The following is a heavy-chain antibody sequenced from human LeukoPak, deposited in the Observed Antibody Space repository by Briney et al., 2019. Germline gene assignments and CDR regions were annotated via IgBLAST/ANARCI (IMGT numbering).Heavy chain of an antibody. V-gene: IGHV3-53*01. J-gene: IGHJ4*02. D-gene: IGHD5-18*01. CDR1: GFTFSDHA. Sequence: PGGSLRLSCAASGFTFSDHAMSWVRQAPGKGLEWVSVIYSGGSTYYADSVKGRFTISRDNSKNTLYLQMSSLRVEDTAVYYCARGPETAMVPRYWGQGTLVTVSS. CDR3: ARGPETAMVPRY. CDR2: IYSGGST.